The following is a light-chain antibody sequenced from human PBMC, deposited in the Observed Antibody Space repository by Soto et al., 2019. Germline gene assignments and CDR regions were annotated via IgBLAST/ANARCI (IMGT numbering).Light chain of an antibody. J-gene: IGKJ4*01. CDR2: GAS. Sequence: EIVMTQSPATLSVSPGERATLSCRASQRVGSNLAWYQQKPGQAPRLLISGASARATGIPARFSGSGSGTDFTLTVSSLQSEDFAVYYCQQYSNWPLTFGGGTTVEIK. CDR1: QRVGSN. CDR3: QQYSNWPLT. V-gene: IGKV3-15*01.